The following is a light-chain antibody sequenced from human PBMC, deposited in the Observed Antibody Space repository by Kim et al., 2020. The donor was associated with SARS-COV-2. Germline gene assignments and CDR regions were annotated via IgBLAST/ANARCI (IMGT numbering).Light chain of an antibody. CDR3: QQYDGSPRT. CDR2: NAF. CDR1: QTIISNF. Sequence: LSPGERATLSCRASQTIISNFLAWYQQKPGRAPRLLIFNAFSRATGIPDRFSGSVSGTDFTLTINRLEPEDFAVYYCQQYDGSPRTFGQGTKLEI. J-gene: IGKJ2*01. V-gene: IGKV3-20*01.